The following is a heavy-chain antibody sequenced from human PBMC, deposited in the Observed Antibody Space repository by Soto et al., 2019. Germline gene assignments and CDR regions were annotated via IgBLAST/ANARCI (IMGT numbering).Heavy chain of an antibody. CDR1: GFTFSSYA. V-gene: IGHV3-23*01. CDR3: AKDVRWLQSFDY. D-gene: IGHD5-12*01. CDR2: ISGSGGST. J-gene: IGHJ4*02. Sequence: GGSLRLSCAASGFTFSSYAMSWVRQAPGKGLEWVSAISGSGGSTYYADSVKGRSTISRDNSENTLYLQMNSLRAEDTAVYYCAKDVRWLQSFDYWGQGTLVTVSS.